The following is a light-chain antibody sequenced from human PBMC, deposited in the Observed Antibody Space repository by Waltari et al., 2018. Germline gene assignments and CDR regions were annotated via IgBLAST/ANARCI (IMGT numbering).Light chain of an antibody. CDR1: SSDVGGYNF. CDR3: CSYAGSSPHVI. Sequence: QSALTQPASVSGSPGQSITISCTGTSSDVGGYNFFSWYQQHPGKAPKLMIYEVTNRPSGVSNRLSGSKSGNTASLTISGLRAEDEADYYCCSYAGSSPHVIFGGGTKLTVL. CDR2: EVT. V-gene: IGLV2-23*02. J-gene: IGLJ2*01.